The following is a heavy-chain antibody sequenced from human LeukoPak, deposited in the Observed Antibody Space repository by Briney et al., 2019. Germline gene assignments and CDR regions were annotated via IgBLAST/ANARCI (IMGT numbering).Heavy chain of an antibody. J-gene: IGHJ4*02. Sequence: SETLSLTCTVSGGSISSYYWSWIRQPPGKGLEWIGSIYYSDSTNYNPSLMSRVTISVDTSKNQFSLKLSSVPAADTAVYYCARRSCSGGRCYYAYWGQGTLVTVSS. V-gene: IGHV4-59*08. CDR1: GGSISSYY. CDR2: IYYSDST. CDR3: ARRSCSGGRCYYAY. D-gene: IGHD2-15*01.